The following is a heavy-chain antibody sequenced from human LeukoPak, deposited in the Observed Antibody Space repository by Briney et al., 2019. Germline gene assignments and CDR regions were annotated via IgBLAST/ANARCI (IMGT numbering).Heavy chain of an antibody. D-gene: IGHD2-2*01. CDR1: DASISSYY. CDR2: IYYSGYT. Sequence: SETLSLTCTVSDASISSYYWSWIRQPPGKGLEWIGCIYYSGYTNYNPSLKSRVTMSVDTSKNQFSLKVSSVTAADTAVYYCARDPGPYCTTTSCYVDYWGRGTLVTVSS. J-gene: IGHJ4*02. V-gene: IGHV4-59*01. CDR3: ARDPGPYCTTTSCYVDY.